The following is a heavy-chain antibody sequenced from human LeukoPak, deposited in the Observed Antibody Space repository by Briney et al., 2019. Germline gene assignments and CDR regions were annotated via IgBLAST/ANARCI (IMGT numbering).Heavy chain of an antibody. CDR1: GFIFDDYA. D-gene: IGHD4-23*01. CDR3: AKDESYGGNSNFDY. V-gene: IGHV3-9*01. CDR2: ISWNSGSI. Sequence: GGSLRLSCAASGFIFDDYAMHWVRQAPGKGLEWVSGISWNSGSIDYADSVKGRFTISRDNAKNSLYLQMNGLRPEDTALYYCAKDESYGGNSNFDYWGQGTLVTVSS. J-gene: IGHJ4*02.